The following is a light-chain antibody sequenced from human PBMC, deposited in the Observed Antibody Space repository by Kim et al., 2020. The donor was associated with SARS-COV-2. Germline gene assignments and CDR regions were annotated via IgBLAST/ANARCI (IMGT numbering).Light chain of an antibody. Sequence: AAVGDRVTITCRASQGISSYLAWYQQKAGKVPKLLIYAASALQSGVPSRFRGSGSGTDFTLTISSLQPEDFATYYCQRYNSVPWTFGQGTKVDIK. V-gene: IGKV1-27*01. CDR3: QRYNSVPWT. J-gene: IGKJ1*01. CDR2: AAS. CDR1: QGISSY.